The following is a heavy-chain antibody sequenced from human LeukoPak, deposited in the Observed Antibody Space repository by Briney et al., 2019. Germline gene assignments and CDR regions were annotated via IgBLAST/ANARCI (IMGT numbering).Heavy chain of an antibody. J-gene: IGHJ5*02. D-gene: IGHD1-26*01. CDR1: GESFNGYY. CDR2: INHVGIT. Sequence: SETLSLTCAVYGESFNGYYWSWIRQSPQKGLEWIGHINHVGITNYNPSLKSRVTISVDTSKNQFSLKLSSVTAADTAVYYCAPSRWALHWFDPWGQGTLVTVSS. V-gene: IGHV4-34*01. CDR3: APSRWALHWFDP.